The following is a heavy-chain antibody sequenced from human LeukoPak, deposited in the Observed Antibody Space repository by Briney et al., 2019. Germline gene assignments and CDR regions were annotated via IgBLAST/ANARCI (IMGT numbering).Heavy chain of an antibody. CDR3: AKDGTRYDSSGYYSHLDY. Sequence: GRSLRLSCAASGFTFDDYAMHWVRQAPGKGLEWVSGISWNSGSIGYADSVKGRFTISRDNAKNSLYLQMNSLRAEYMALYYCAKDGTRYDSSGYYSHLDYWGQGRLVTVSS. CDR2: ISWNSGSI. CDR1: GFTFDDYA. J-gene: IGHJ4*02. D-gene: IGHD3-22*01. V-gene: IGHV3-9*03.